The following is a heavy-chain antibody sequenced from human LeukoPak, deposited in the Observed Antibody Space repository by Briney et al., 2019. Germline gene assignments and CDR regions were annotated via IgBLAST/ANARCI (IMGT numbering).Heavy chain of an antibody. V-gene: IGHV3-23*01. CDR1: GFTFSSYA. J-gene: IGHJ5*02. Sequence: GGSLRLSCAASGFTFSSYAMSWVRQAPGKGLEWVSGISGSGGSTYYADSVKGRFTISRDNSKNTLYLQMNSLRAEDTDVYYCAKSFEVDYWFDPWGQGTLVTVSS. D-gene: IGHD3-3*01. CDR3: AKSFEVDYWFDP. CDR2: ISGSGGST.